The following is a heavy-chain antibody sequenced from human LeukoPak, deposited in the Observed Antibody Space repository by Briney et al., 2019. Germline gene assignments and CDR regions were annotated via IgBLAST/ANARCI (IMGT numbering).Heavy chain of an antibody. V-gene: IGHV1-2*06. CDR2: INPNSGGT. CDR1: GYTFTGYY. Sequence: ASVKVSCKASGYTFTGYYMHWVRQAPGQGLEWMGRINPNSGGTNYAQKFQGRVTMTRDTSISTAYMELGRLRSDDTAVYYCARARGITGTPLGYWGQGTLVTVSS. D-gene: IGHD1-20*01. J-gene: IGHJ4*02. CDR3: ARARGITGTPLGY.